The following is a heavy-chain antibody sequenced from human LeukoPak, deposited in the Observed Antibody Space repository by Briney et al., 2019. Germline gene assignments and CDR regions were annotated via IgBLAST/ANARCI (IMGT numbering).Heavy chain of an antibody. D-gene: IGHD3-22*01. Sequence: SETLSLTCTVSGGSISSYYWSWIRQPPGKGLEWIGYIYYSGSTNYNPSLKSRVTISVDTSKNQFSLKLSSVTAADTAVYYCARYYYDSSGYYSFDYWGQGTLVTVSS. CDR3: ARYYYDSSGYYSFDY. CDR1: GGSISSYY. V-gene: IGHV4-59*01. CDR2: IYYSGST. J-gene: IGHJ4*02.